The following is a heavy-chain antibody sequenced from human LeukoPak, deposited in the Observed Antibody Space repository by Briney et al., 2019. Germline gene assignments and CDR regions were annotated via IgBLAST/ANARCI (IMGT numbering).Heavy chain of an antibody. D-gene: IGHD3-3*01. V-gene: IGHV1-8*01. J-gene: IGHJ6*03. CDR1: GYTFTSYD. CDR3: ARTQVVTIFGVVIYYYYYMDV. CDR2: MNPNSGNT. Sequence: ASVKVSCKASGYTFTSYDINWVRQATGQGLEWMGWMNPNSGNTGYAQKFQGRVTMTRNTTISTAYMELSSLRSEDTAVYYCARTQVVTIFGVVIYYYYYMDVWGKGTMVTVSS.